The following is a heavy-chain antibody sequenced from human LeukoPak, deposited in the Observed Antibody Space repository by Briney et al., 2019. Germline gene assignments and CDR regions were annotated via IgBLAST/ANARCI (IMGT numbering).Heavy chain of an antibody. Sequence: ASVKVSCKASGYTFTSNYMHWVRQAPGQGPEWMGVISPSGGSTTYAQKFQGRVTLTRDMSTSTVYMELSSLRPEDTAVYYCARVGEELERRGFDYWGQGTLVTVSS. V-gene: IGHV1-46*01. CDR3: ARVGEELERRGFDY. CDR2: ISPSGGST. J-gene: IGHJ4*02. CDR1: GYTFTSNY. D-gene: IGHD1-1*01.